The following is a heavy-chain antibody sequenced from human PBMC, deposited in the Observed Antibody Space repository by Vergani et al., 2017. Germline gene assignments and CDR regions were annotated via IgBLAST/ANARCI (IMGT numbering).Heavy chain of an antibody. D-gene: IGHD5-12*01. J-gene: IGHJ5*02. CDR2: ISAYNGNT. V-gene: IGHV1-18*01. CDR3: AIGDLEEYSGYDGLNWLDP. CDR1: GYTFTSYG. Sequence: QVQLVQSGAEVKKPGASVKVSCKASGYTFTSYGISWVRQAPGQGLEWMGWISAYNGNTNYAQKLQGRVTMTTDTSTSTAYMELRSLRSDDTAVYYCAIGDLEEYSGYDGLNWLDPWGQGTLVTVSS.